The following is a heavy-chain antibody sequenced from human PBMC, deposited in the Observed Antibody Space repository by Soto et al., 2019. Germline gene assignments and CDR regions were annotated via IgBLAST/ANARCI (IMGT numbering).Heavy chain of an antibody. J-gene: IGHJ3*02. V-gene: IGHV3-30-3*01. CDR1: GFTFSSYA. D-gene: IGHD4-17*01. CDR3: ARDTGDDYEGAAAFDI. CDR2: ISYDGSNK. Sequence: QVPLVESGGGVVQPGRSLRLSCAASGFTFSSYAMHWVRQAPGKGLEWVAVISYDGSNKYYADSVKGRFTISRDNSKNTLYLQMNSLRAEDTAVYYCARDTGDDYEGAAAFDIWGQGTMVTVSS.